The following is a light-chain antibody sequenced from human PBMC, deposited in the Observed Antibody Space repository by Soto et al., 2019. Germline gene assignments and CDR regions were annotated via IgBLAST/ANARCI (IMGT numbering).Light chain of an antibody. V-gene: IGLV2-14*03. CDR3: SSYTRNSTLV. J-gene: IGLJ2*01. CDR1: SSDVGGYNY. Sequence: QSVLTQPASVSGSPGQSITISCTGTSSDVGGYNYVSWYQHHPGKAPKLMIYDVSNRPSGVSNHFSGAKSGNTASLTISGLQAEDEADYYCSSYTRNSTLVFGGGTKLTVL. CDR2: DVS.